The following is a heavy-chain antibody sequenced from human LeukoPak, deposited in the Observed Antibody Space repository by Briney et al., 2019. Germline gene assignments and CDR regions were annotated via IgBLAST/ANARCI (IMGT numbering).Heavy chain of an antibody. CDR3: ARFPPGPYCSSTSCYNGGTWFDP. D-gene: IGHD2-2*02. Sequence: SETLSLTCTVSGGSISSGGYYWSWIRQHPGKGLEWIGYIYYSGSTYYNPSLKSRVTISVDTSKNQFSLKLSSVTAADTAVYYCARFPPGPYCSSTSCYNGGTWFDPWGQGTLVTVSS. V-gene: IGHV4-31*03. CDR1: GGSISSGGYY. CDR2: IYYSGST. J-gene: IGHJ5*02.